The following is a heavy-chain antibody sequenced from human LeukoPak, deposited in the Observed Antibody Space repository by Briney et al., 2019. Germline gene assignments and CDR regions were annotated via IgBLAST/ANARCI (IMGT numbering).Heavy chain of an antibody. CDR3: ASQILYSSGWSYDY. V-gene: IGHV1-69*06. J-gene: IGHJ4*02. Sequence: ASVKVSCKGSGGTFSSYAISWVRQAPGQGLEWMGRIIPIFGTANYAQKFQGRVTITADKSTSTAYMELSSLRSEDTAVYYCASQILYSSGWSYDYWGQGTLVTVSS. D-gene: IGHD6-19*01. CDR1: GGTFSSYA. CDR2: IIPIFGTA.